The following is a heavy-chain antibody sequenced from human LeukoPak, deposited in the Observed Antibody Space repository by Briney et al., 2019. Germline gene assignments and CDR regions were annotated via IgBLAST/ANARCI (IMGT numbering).Heavy chain of an antibody. J-gene: IGHJ4*02. Sequence: GGSLRLSCAASGSTFSSYAMHWVRQAPGKGLEYVSAISSNGGSTYYANSVKGRFTISRDNSKNTLYLQMGSLRAEDMAVYYCATHKAGQWLVPLDYWGQGTLVTVSS. CDR2: ISSNGGST. CDR3: ATHKAGQWLVPLDY. D-gene: IGHD6-19*01. V-gene: IGHV3-64*01. CDR1: GSTFSSYA.